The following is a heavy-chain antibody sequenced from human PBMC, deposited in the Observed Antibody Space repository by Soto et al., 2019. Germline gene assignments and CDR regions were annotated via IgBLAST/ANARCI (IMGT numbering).Heavy chain of an antibody. V-gene: IGHV1-69*02. J-gene: IGHJ6*02. CDR1: GGTFSSYT. D-gene: IGHD3-10*01. CDR3: ASLMSSGYYYGMDV. Sequence: QVQLVQSGAEVKKPGSSVKVSCKASGGTFSSYTISWVRQAPGQGLEWMGRIIPILGIANYAQKFQGRVTLTADKATRTAYMELSSLRSEDTDVYYCASLMSSGYYYGMDVWGQGNTVTVSS. CDR2: IIPILGIA.